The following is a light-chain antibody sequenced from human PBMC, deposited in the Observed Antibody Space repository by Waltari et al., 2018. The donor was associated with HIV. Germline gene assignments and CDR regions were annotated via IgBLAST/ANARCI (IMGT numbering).Light chain of an antibody. J-gene: IGLJ2*01. CDR1: SSDVGGYNY. CDR2: DVS. CDR3: SSYTISSTVV. V-gene: IGLV2-14*03. Sequence: QSALTQPASVSGSPGQSITISCTGTSSDVGGYNYVSWYQQKPGKALKLIIYDVSNRPSGGSTRLSGSKSGKTASLTISGVQAEDEAYYYCSSYTISSTVVFGGGTKLTVL.